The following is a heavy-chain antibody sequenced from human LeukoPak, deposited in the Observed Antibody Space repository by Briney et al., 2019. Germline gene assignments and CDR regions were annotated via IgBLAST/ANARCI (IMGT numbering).Heavy chain of an antibody. CDR2: ISSSSSTI. D-gene: IGHD3-22*01. J-gene: IGHJ4*02. CDR3: ARQGVYYSDSSAFYH. CDR1: GFTFSSYT. V-gene: IGHV3-48*01. Sequence: PGGSLRLSCVASGFTFSSYTMNWVRQAPGKGLEWVSYISSSSSTIFYADSVKGRFTISRDNAKNSLYLQVNSLSVEDTAVYYCARQGVYYSDSSAFYHWGQGTRVTVSS.